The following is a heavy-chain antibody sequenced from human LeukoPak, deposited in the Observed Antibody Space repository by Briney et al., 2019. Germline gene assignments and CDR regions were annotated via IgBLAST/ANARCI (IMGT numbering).Heavy chain of an antibody. CDR2: IYDSGNT. J-gene: IGHJ4*02. CDR3: ARHTVRGLVFDY. V-gene: IGHV4-59*08. Sequence: SETLSLTCSISGGSISSHYWNWIRQPPGKGLEWIGYIYDSGNTNYNPSLKSRVTISRDTSKSQFSLKLSSVTAADTAVYFCARHTVRGLVFDYWGQGTRVTVSS. CDR1: GGSISSHY. D-gene: IGHD3-10*01.